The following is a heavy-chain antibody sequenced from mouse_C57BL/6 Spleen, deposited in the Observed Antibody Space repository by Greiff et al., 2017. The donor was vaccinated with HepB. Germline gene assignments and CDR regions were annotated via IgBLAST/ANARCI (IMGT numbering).Heavy chain of an antibody. Sequence: DVKLVESGGGLVQPGGSLKLSCAASGFTFSDYGMAWVRQAPRKGPEWVAFISNLAYSIYYADTVTGRFTISRENAKNTLYLEMSSLRSEDTAMYYCARVYGSSTGYAMDYWGQGTSVTVSS. CDR1: GFTFSDYG. D-gene: IGHD1-1*01. V-gene: IGHV5-15*01. CDR3: ARVYGSSTGYAMDY. J-gene: IGHJ4*01. CDR2: ISNLAYSI.